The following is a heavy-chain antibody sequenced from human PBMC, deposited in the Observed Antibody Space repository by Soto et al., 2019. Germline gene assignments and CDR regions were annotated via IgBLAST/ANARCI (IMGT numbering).Heavy chain of an antibody. Sequence: PETLSLTCAVSACSSSSSNWWSWGRQPPGKGLEWIGEIYHSGSTNYNPSLKSRVTISVDKSKNQFSLKLSSVTAADTAVYYCASQNVLLGFDYWGQGTLVTVSS. CDR1: ACSSSSSNW. CDR2: IYHSGST. D-gene: IGHD2-8*01. CDR3: ASQNVLLGFDY. J-gene: IGHJ4*02. V-gene: IGHV4-4*03.